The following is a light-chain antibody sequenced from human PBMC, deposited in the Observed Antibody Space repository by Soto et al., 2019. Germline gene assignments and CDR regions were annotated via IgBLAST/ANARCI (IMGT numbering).Light chain of an antibody. Sequence: DIQMTQSPSTLSASVGDRVTLTCRASQSISSWLAWFQQKPGKAPKLLIYKASSLESGVPSRFSGSGSGTDFTLTISSLQPDDFATYYCQQCNIYPWTFGQGTKVDIK. CDR2: KAS. CDR3: QQCNIYPWT. J-gene: IGKJ1*01. V-gene: IGKV1-5*03. CDR1: QSISSW.